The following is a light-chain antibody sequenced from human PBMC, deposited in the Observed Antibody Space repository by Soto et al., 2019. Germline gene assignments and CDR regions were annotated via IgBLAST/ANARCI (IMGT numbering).Light chain of an antibody. Sequence: QSALTQPPSTSGSPGQSVTISCTGTSSDVGGYDYVSWYQQHPGKAPKLMIYDVTRRPSGVPDRFSGSQSGNTASLTISGLQAEDEAEYYCCSYGDTNTVYVFGGGTKVTVL. V-gene: IGLV2-8*01. CDR3: CSYGDTNTVYV. J-gene: IGLJ1*01. CDR2: DVT. CDR1: SSDVGGYDY.